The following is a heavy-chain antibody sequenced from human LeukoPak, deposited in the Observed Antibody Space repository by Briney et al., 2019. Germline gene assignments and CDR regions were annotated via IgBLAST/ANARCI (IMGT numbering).Heavy chain of an antibody. D-gene: IGHD2-15*01. J-gene: IGHJ4*02. Sequence: GGSLRLSCAASGFTVSSNYMSWVRQAPGKGLEWVSVIYNSGGTYYADSVKGRFTISRDNSKNTLYLQMNSLRAEDTAVYYCARDVRYCSGGSCSSWGPGTLATVSS. CDR1: GFTVSSNY. CDR3: ARDVRYCSGGSCSS. CDR2: IYNSGGT. V-gene: IGHV3-53*01.